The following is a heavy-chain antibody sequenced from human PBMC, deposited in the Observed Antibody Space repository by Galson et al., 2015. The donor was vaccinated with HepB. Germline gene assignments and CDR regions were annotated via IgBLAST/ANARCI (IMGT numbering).Heavy chain of an antibody. Sequence: SLRLSCAASGFTFSSYGMHWVRQAPGKGLEWVAVIWYDGSNKYYADSVKGRFTISRDNSKNTLYLQMNSLRAEDTAVYYCARSRYCSSTSCYCLDYWGQGTLVTVSS. V-gene: IGHV3-33*01. CDR2: IWYDGSNK. CDR1: GFTFSSYG. D-gene: IGHD2-2*01. J-gene: IGHJ4*02. CDR3: ARSRYCSSTSCYCLDY.